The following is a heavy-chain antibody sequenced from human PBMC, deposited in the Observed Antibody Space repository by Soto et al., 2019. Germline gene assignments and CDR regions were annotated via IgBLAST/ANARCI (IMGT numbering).Heavy chain of an antibody. CDR2: IYHSGST. CDR1: GGSISSGGYS. V-gene: IGHV4-30-2*01. CDR3: ARGNYDFWSGYPGHWFDP. Sequence: TLSLPCAVSGGSISSGGYSGSWIRQPPGKGLEWIGYIYHSGSTYYNPSLKSRVTISVDRSKNQFSLKLSSVTAADTAVYYCARGNYDFWSGYPGHWFDPWGQGTLVTVSS. D-gene: IGHD3-3*01. J-gene: IGHJ5*02.